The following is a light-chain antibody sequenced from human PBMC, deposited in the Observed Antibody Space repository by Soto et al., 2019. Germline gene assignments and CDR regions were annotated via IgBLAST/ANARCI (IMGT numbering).Light chain of an antibody. CDR3: SSYGGSNNFWV. J-gene: IGLJ3*02. CDR2: EVT. CDR1: SSDVGGYNF. V-gene: IGLV2-8*01. Sequence: QSVLTQPPSASGSPGQSVTISCTGTSSDVGGYNFVSWYQQHPGKAPRLIIYEVTKRPSGVPDRFSASKSGTTASLTVSGLQADDEADYYCSSYGGSNNFWVFGGGTQLTVL.